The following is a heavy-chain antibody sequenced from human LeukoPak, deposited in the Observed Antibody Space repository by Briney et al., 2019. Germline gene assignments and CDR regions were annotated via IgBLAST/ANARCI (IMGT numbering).Heavy chain of an antibody. CDR1: GGSISSYY. J-gene: IGHJ4*02. CDR3: ARALAAAGRYYFDY. D-gene: IGHD6-13*01. CDR2: IYTSGST. V-gene: IGHV4-4*07. Sequence: SETLSLTCTVSGGSISSYYWSWIRQSAGKGLEWIGRIYTSGSTNYNPSLKSRVTMSVDTSKNQFSLKLSSVTAADTAVYYCARALAAAGRYYFDYWGQGTLVTVSS.